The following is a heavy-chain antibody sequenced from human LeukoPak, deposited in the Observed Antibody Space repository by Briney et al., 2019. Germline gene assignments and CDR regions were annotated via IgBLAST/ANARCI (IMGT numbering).Heavy chain of an antibody. Sequence: GGSLRLSCAASGFTFSSYAMSWVRQAPGKGLEWVSAISGSGGSTYYADSVKGRFTISRDNSKNTLYLQMNGLRAEDTAVYYCAKLVEMATIFDYWGQGTLVTVSS. CDR1: GFTFSSYA. CDR2: ISGSGGST. J-gene: IGHJ4*02. CDR3: AKLVEMATIFDY. D-gene: IGHD5-24*01. V-gene: IGHV3-23*01.